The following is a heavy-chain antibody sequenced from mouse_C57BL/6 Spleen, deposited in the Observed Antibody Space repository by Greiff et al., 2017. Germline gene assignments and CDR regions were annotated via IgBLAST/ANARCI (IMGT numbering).Heavy chain of an antibody. J-gene: IGHJ2*01. CDR1: GYTFTSYW. CDR3: ARDGTSGSSSLFDY. V-gene: IGHV1-55*01. D-gene: IGHD1-1*01. CDR2: IYPGSGST. Sequence: QVQLKQSGAELVKPGASVKMSCKASGYTFTSYWITWVKLRPGQGLEWIGDIYPGSGSTNYNEKFKSKATLTVDTSSSTAYMQLSSLTSEDSAVYYCARDGTSGSSSLFDYWGQGTTLTVSS.